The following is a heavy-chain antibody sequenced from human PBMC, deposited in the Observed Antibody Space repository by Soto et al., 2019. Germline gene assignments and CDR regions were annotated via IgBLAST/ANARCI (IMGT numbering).Heavy chain of an antibody. Sequence: GGSLRLSCAASGFTFSTYWMHWVRQAPGKGLVWVSRISGDGSSTSYADSVKGRFTISRDNAKNTLYLQMNSLTAEDTAVYYCARGGMGPVDYWGQGTLVTVSS. V-gene: IGHV3-74*01. CDR2: ISGDGSST. CDR1: GFTFSTYW. J-gene: IGHJ4*02. CDR3: ARGGMGPVDY. D-gene: IGHD2-8*01.